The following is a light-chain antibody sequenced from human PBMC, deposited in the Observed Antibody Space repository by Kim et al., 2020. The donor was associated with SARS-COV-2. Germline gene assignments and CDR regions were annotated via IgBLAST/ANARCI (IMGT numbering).Light chain of an antibody. CDR1: QSVSYSSNSENY. Sequence: DIVMTQSPDSLAVSLGERATINCKSSQSVSYSSNSENYLAWYQQKPGQPPKLLIYWASTRESGVPDRFSGSGSGTDFTLTISSLQAEDVAVYYCQQYHSVPPTFGQGTKVDIK. CDR3: QQYHSVPPT. J-gene: IGKJ1*01. V-gene: IGKV4-1*01. CDR2: WAS.